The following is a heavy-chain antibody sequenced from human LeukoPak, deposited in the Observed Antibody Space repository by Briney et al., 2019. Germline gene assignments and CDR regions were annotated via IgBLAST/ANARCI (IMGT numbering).Heavy chain of an antibody. CDR3: ARDRNPYCSSTSCPNRPGP. CDR1: GYTLTELS. Sequence: ASVKVSCKVSGYTLTELSMHWVRQAPGKGLEWMGGFDPEDGETIYAQKFQGRVTMTEDTSTDTAYMELSSLRSEDTAVYYCARDRNPYCSSTSCPNRPGPWGQGTLVTVSS. V-gene: IGHV1-24*01. D-gene: IGHD2-2*01. CDR2: FDPEDGET. J-gene: IGHJ5*02.